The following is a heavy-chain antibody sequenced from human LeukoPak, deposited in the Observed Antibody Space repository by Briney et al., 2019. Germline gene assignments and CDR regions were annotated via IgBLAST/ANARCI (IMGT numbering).Heavy chain of an antibody. CDR1: GYTFTSYD. CDR3: ARAPRITMVRGVIYWFDP. V-gene: IGHV1-8*03. CDR2: MNPNSGNT. D-gene: IGHD3-10*01. Sequence: ASVKVSCNASGYTFTSYDINWVRQATGQGLEWMGWMNPNSGNTGYAQKFQGRVTITRNTSISTAYMELSSLRSEDTAVYYCARAPRITMVRGVIYWFDPWGQGTLVTVSS. J-gene: IGHJ5*02.